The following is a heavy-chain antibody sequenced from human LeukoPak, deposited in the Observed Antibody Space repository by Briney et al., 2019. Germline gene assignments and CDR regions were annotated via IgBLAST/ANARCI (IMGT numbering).Heavy chain of an antibody. J-gene: IGHJ4*02. CDR3: ARGRGTCSSTSCYVDY. CDR2: ISSSSSYI. CDR1: GFTFSIYS. Sequence: GRSLRLSYAASGFTFSIYSMNWVRQAPGKGLEWVSSISSSSSYIYYADSVKGRFTISRDNAKNSLYLQMNSLRAEDTAVYFCARGRGTCSSTSCYVDYWGQGTLVTVSS. D-gene: IGHD2-2*01. V-gene: IGHV3-21*01.